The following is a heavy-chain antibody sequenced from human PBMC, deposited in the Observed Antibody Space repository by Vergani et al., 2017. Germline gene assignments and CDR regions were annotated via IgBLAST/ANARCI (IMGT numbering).Heavy chain of an antibody. CDR1: GDTFSNYA. Sequence: QVQLLQSGAAVRKPGSSVTVSCTASGDTFSNYAITWVRQAPGQGLQWMGRMITTFDSKNYAPIFQGRVTLTADASASTAYMELTSLTSEDTAVYCCARGAAYCDSGGYADTWGQGTLVTVS. V-gene: IGHV1-69*13. CDR3: ARGAAYCDSGGYADT. J-gene: IGHJ5*02. D-gene: IGHD3-22*01. CDR2: MITTFDSK.